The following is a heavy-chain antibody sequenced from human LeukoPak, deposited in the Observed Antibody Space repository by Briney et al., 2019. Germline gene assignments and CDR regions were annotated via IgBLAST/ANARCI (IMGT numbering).Heavy chain of an antibody. V-gene: IGHV3-23*01. D-gene: IGHD1-26*01. Sequence: GGSLRLSCAASGFTFSSYAMSWVRQAPGKGLEWVSAISGGGSTYYADSVKGRFTISRDNSKNTLYLQMNSLRAEDTAVYYCARGGSYLSAFDIWGQGTMVTVSS. J-gene: IGHJ3*02. CDR3: ARGGSYLSAFDI. CDR2: ISGGGST. CDR1: GFTFSSYA.